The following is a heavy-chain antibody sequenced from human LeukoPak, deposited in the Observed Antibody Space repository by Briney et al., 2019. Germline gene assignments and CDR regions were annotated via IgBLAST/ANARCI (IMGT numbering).Heavy chain of an antibody. Sequence: GSLRLSCAASGFTFSSYSMNWVRQPPGKGLEWIGEINHSGSTNYNPSLKSRVTISVDTSKNQFSLKLSSVTAADTAVYYCARGMRQLAPLDYWGQGTLVTVSS. J-gene: IGHJ4*02. V-gene: IGHV4-34*01. CDR3: ARGMRQLAPLDY. D-gene: IGHD6-13*01. CDR2: INHSGST. CDR1: GFTFSSYS.